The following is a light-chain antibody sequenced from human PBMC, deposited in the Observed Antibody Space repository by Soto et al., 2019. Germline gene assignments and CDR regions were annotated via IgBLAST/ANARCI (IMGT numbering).Light chain of an antibody. V-gene: IGKV3-20*01. CDR3: QQYGSSPPWT. CDR1: QSVSSSY. Sequence: ILLTQSPGTLSLSPGERATLSCRATQSVSSSYLAWYQQKPGQAPRLLIDGASSRATGIPDRFSGSGSGTDFTLTISRLEPEDFAVYYCQQYGSSPPWTFGQGTKV. J-gene: IGKJ1*01. CDR2: GAS.